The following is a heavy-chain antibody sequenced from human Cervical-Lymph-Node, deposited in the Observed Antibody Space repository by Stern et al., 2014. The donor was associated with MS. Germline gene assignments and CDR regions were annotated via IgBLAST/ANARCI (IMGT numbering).Heavy chain of an antibody. CDR2: IYPGDSDT. CDR3: ARDYGDYAFDY. Sequence: EVQLVESGAEVKKPGESLKISCKGSGYTFTANWIAWVRQMPGKGLEWMGIIYPGDSDTRDSPSFQGQVTISADKSISTAYLQWSSLKASDTAMYYCARDYGDYAFDYWGQGTLVTVSS. V-gene: IGHV5-51*01. J-gene: IGHJ4*02. D-gene: IGHD4-17*01. CDR1: GYTFTANW.